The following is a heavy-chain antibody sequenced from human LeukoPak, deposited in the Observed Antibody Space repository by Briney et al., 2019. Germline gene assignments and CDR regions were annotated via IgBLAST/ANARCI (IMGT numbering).Heavy chain of an antibody. J-gene: IGHJ6*02. CDR2: IKSKTDGGTT. Sequence: GGSLRLSCAASGFAFSNAWMSWVRQAPGKGLEWVGRIKSKTDGGTTDYAAPVKGRFTISRDDSKNTLYLQMNSLKTEDTAVYYCTTALGPPDYYYYYGMDVWGQGTTVTVSS. V-gene: IGHV3-15*01. CDR1: GFAFSNAW. D-gene: IGHD6-6*01. CDR3: TTALGPPDYYYYYGMDV.